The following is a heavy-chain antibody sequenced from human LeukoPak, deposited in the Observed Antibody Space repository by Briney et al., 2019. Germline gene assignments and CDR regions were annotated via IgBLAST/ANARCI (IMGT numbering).Heavy chain of an antibody. V-gene: IGHV4-31*03. Sequence: SETLSLTCTVSGGSISSGGYYWSWIRQHPGKGLEWIGYIYYSGGTYYNPSLKSRVTISVDTSKNQFSLKLSSVTAADTAVYYCARDILTGPFDYWGQGTLVTVSS. CDR2: IYYSGGT. D-gene: IGHD3-9*01. J-gene: IGHJ4*02. CDR1: GGSISSGGYY. CDR3: ARDILTGPFDY.